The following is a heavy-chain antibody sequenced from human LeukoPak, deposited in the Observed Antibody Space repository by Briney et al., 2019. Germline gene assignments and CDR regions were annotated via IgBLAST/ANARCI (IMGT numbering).Heavy chain of an antibody. J-gene: IGHJ4*02. Sequence: ASVKVSCKASGYTFTSNYIHWVRQAPGQGLEWTGMIYPRDGSTSYAQKFQGRVTVTRDTSTSTVHMELSGLRSEDTAVYYCARDQEGFDYWGQGTLVTVSS. CDR1: GYTFTSNY. V-gene: IGHV1-46*01. CDR2: IYPRDGST. CDR3: ARDQEGFDY.